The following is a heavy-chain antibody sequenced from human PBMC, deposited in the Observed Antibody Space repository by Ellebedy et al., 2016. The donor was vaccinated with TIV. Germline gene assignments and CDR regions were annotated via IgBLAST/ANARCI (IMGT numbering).Heavy chain of an antibody. Sequence: GESLKISCAASGFTFSSQWMHWVRQVPGKGLVWVSRIDGDGSTTMYADYVKGRFTISRDNAKNTLYLQMNSLRAEDTAVYYCARAGSSSGWADHWGQGILVTVSS. J-gene: IGHJ4*02. CDR1: GFTFSSQW. CDR2: IDGDGSTT. D-gene: IGHD6-19*01. CDR3: ARAGSSSGWADH. V-gene: IGHV3-74*03.